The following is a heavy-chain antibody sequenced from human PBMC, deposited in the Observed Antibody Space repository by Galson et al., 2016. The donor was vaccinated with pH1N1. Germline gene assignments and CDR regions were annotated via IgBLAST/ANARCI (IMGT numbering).Heavy chain of an antibody. D-gene: IGHD2-8*02. V-gene: IGHV4-34*01. CDR3: ATRGDYNTGSTGDH. CDR1: GGPFSAFF. J-gene: IGHJ4*02. Sequence: SETLSLTCAVNGGPFSAFFWTWIRQPPGKGLEWLGETNHGGTSNYNPSLKSRVTISVDMSKNQFSLKLRSVTAGDTAVYYCATRGDYNTGSTGDHWGQGILVAVSS. CDR2: TNHGGTS.